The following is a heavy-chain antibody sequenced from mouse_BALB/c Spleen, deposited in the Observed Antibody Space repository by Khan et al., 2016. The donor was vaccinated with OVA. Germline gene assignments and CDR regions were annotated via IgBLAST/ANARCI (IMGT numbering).Heavy chain of an antibody. CDR1: GFTFSSFG. V-gene: IGHV5-17*02. Sequence: EVELVESGGGLVQPGGSRKLSCAVSGFTFSSFGMHWVRQAPEKGLEWVAYISTGSYTIYYADTVKGRFTISRDNPKNTLFLQMTSLRSEDTAMYYCARVNYYGTSYVDYWGQGTTLTVSS. CDR3: ARVNYYGTSYVDY. CDR2: ISTGSYTI. D-gene: IGHD1-1*01. J-gene: IGHJ2*01.